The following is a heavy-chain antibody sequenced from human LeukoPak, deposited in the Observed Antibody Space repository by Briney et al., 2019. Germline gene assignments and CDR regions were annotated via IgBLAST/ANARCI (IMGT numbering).Heavy chain of an antibody. CDR1: GGSISSYY. J-gene: IGHJ5*02. D-gene: IGHD6-19*01. Sequence: SETLSLTCTVSGGSISSYYWSWIRQPPGKGLEWIGYIYYSGSTNYNPSLKSRVTISVDTSKNQFSLKLSSVTAADTAVYYCARDSVYSSGWPNWFDPWGQGTLVTVSS. V-gene: IGHV4-59*01. CDR2: IYYSGST. CDR3: ARDSVYSSGWPNWFDP.